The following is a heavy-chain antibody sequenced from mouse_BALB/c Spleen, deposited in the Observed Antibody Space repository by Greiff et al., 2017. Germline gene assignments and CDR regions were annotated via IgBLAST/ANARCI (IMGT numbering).Heavy chain of an antibody. CDR2: ISNGGGST. CDR1: GFTFSSYT. V-gene: IGHV5-12-2*01. CDR3: ARWFSYWYFDV. D-gene: IGHD1-1*02. Sequence: EVQGVESGGGLVQPGGSLKLSCAASGFTFSSYTMSWVRQTPEKRLEWVAYISNGGGSTYYPDTVKGRFTISRDNAKNTLYLQMSSLKSEDTAMYYCARWFSYWYFDVWGAGTTVTVSS. J-gene: IGHJ1*01.